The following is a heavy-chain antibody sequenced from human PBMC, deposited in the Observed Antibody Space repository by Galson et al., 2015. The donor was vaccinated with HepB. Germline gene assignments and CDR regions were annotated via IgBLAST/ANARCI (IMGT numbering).Heavy chain of an antibody. CDR1: GFTFSSYW. CDR3: ARDGFKSSTDY. V-gene: IGHV3-7*01. J-gene: IGHJ4*02. Sequence: SLRLSCAASGFTFSSYWMSWVRQAPGKGLEWVANIKQDGSEKYYVDSVKGRFTISRDNAKNSLYLQTNSLRAEDTAVYYCARDGFKSSTDYWGQGTLVTVSS. CDR2: IKQDGSEK. D-gene: IGHD2/OR15-2a*01.